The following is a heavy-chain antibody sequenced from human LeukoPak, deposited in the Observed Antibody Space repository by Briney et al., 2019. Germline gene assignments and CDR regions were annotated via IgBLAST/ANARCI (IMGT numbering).Heavy chain of an antibody. CDR3: ARGSTAAAGTDY. Sequence: GGSLRLSCAASRFTVSSNYMSWVRQAPGKGLEWVSVIYSGGSTYYADSVKGRFTISRDNSKNTLYLQMNSLRAGDTAVYYCARGSTAAAGTDYWGQGTLVTVSS. D-gene: IGHD6-13*01. V-gene: IGHV3-53*01. CDR1: RFTVSSNY. CDR2: IYSGGST. J-gene: IGHJ4*02.